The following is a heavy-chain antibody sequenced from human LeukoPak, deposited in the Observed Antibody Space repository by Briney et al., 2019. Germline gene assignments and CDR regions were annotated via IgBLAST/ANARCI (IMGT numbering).Heavy chain of an antibody. V-gene: IGHV3-9*03. CDR3: AKGLERALGNYWYFDL. CDR2: ISWNSGSI. CDR1: GFTFDDYA. J-gene: IGHJ2*01. Sequence: GGSLRLSCAASGFTFDDYAMHWVRQAPGKGLEWVSGISWNSGSIGYADAVKSRFTISRENAKNSLYLQMNSLRAEDMALYYCAKGLERALGNYWYFDLWGRGTLVTVSS. D-gene: IGHD7-27*01.